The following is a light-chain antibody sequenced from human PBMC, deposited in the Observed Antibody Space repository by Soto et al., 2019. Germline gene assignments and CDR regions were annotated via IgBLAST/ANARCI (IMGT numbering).Light chain of an antibody. Sequence: EIVWTQSPATLSSFPGDRVTISCRASQAVNTRLAWYKHRPGQAPRLLIYLASNRAAGVPARFSGSGSGTEFTLTISDVEPEDFEVYYCHQRQSWPRTFGQGTKVDIK. CDR1: QAVNTR. CDR2: LAS. J-gene: IGKJ1*01. CDR3: HQRQSWPRT. V-gene: IGKV3-11*01.